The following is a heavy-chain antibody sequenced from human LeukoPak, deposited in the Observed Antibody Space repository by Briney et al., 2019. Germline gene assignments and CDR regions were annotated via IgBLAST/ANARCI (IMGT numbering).Heavy chain of an antibody. CDR3: ERSYGSVKSVGALDM. V-gene: IGHV4-31*11. Sequence: KPSETLSLTCAVSGRSISSGGYYCNWIRQLPGKGLEWIGCIYYSGITYYNPSLRSRLTISVDTSQNQFSLNLNSVTAADTAVFYCERSYGSVKSVGALDMWGQGTMVTVSS. J-gene: IGHJ3*02. CDR1: GRSISSGGYY. CDR2: IYYSGIT. D-gene: IGHD3-10*01.